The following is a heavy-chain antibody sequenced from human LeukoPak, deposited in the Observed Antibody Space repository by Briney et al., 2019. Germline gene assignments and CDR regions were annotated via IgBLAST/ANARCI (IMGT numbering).Heavy chain of an antibody. D-gene: IGHD3-3*01. V-gene: IGHV4-34*01. CDR2: INHGGST. CDR3: TSLVHYDFWSGYFRPSDAIDV. Sequence: SETLSLTCAVYGGSFSGHYWSWIRQPPGQGLEWLAEINHGGSTSYSPSLKSRASISADKSKNQFSLRLTSVTAADTAVYYCTSLVHYDFWSGYFRPSDAIDVWGQGTAVTVSS. J-gene: IGHJ3*01. CDR1: GGSFSGHY.